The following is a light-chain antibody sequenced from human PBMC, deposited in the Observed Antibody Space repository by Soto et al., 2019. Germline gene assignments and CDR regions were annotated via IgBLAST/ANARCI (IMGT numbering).Light chain of an antibody. CDR1: QSVSSSY. CDR3: QQYASSPGT. Sequence: ESVFTRSPGTISLSPGERATLSCRASQSVSSSYLAWYQQKPGQAPRLLIYGASSRATGIPDRFSGSGSGTDFTLTISRLEPEDFAVYYCQQYASSPGTFGQGTTVDIK. CDR2: GAS. J-gene: IGKJ1*01. V-gene: IGKV3-20*01.